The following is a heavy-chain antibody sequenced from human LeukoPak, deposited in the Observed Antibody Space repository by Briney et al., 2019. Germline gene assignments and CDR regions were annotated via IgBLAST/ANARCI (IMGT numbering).Heavy chain of an antibody. D-gene: IGHD3-22*01. CDR1: GGSISSGGYS. V-gene: IGHV4-30-2*01. Sequence: SETLSLTCAVSGGSISSGGYSWSWIRQPPGKGLEWIGYIYHSGSTYYNPSLKSRVTISVDRCKNQFSLKLSSVTAADTAVYYCARATYYYDSSGYSSPFDYWGQGTLVTVSS. J-gene: IGHJ4*02. CDR2: IYHSGST. CDR3: ARATYYYDSSGYSSPFDY.